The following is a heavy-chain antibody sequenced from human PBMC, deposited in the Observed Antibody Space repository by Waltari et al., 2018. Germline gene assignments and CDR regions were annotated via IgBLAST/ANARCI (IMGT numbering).Heavy chain of an antibody. CDR2: ISPIFGTAP. D-gene: IGHD3-16*01. Sequence: QVQLVQSGAEVKKPGSSVKVSCKASGGTFGSYAISWVRQAPGEGLGWMGGISPIFGTAPNYAQKFQGRLTVTADESTATVYMDLSSLRSDDTAVYYCARRQLGGAFDPWGQGTLVSVSS. J-gene: IGHJ5*02. CDR3: ARRQLGGAFDP. V-gene: IGHV1-69*12. CDR1: GGTFGSYA.